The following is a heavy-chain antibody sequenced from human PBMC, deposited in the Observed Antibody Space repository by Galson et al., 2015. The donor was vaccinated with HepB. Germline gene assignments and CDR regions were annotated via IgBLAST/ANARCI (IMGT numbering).Heavy chain of an antibody. CDR3: ARGIMSSWPHYYYYMDV. Sequence: SLRLSCAASGFTFSSYDMHWVRQATGKGLEWVSAIGTAGDTYYPGSVKGRFTISRENAKNSLYLQMNSLRAGDTAVYYCARGIMSSWPHYYYYMDVWGKGTTVTVSS. V-gene: IGHV3-13*01. J-gene: IGHJ6*03. CDR2: IGTAGDT. D-gene: IGHD6-13*01. CDR1: GFTFSSYD.